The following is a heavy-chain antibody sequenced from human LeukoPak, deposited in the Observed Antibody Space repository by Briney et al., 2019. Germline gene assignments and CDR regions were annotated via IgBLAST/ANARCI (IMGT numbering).Heavy chain of an antibody. CDR2: ISTDGTNT. Sequence: GGSLRLSCAASGFTFSSYYMHWVRQAPGKGLVWVSRISTDGTNTVYADSVKGRFTISRDNAKNTLALQMNSLRAEDTAVYYCARASPPGAFDIWGQGTMVTVSS. J-gene: IGHJ3*02. CDR1: GFTFSSYY. CDR3: ARASPPGAFDI. V-gene: IGHV3-74*01.